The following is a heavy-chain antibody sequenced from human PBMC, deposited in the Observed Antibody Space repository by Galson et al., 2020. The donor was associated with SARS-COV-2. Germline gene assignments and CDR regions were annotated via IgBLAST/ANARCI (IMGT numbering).Heavy chain of an antibody. CDR3: ARDRGRLELWKTGGGFDH. V-gene: IGHV4-31*03. CDR2: IYDSGST. Sequence: ASETLSLTCTVSGGSISSGGYYWNWIRQHPGKGLEWIGDIYDSGSTHYNPSLKSRVTISVDTSKNQFSLKLSSVTAADTAVYYCARDRGRLELWKTGGGFDHWGQGTLIHVSS. CDR1: GGSISSGGYY. J-gene: IGHJ4*02. D-gene: IGHD3-16*01.